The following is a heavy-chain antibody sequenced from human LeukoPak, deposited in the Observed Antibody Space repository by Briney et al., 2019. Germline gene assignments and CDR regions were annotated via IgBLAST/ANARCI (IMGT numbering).Heavy chain of an antibody. Sequence: SETLSLTCSVSGGAINSYYWSWIRQLPGTQLEWIAYTHNNGDSNYNPSLKSRVTIILDTSKNLFSLGLSSVTAADTAMYYCARQPGGTAAFDMWGQGTMVTVSS. CDR3: ARQPGGTAAFDM. CDR2: THNNGDS. V-gene: IGHV4-59*08. J-gene: IGHJ3*02. D-gene: IGHD1-14*01. CDR1: GGAINSYY.